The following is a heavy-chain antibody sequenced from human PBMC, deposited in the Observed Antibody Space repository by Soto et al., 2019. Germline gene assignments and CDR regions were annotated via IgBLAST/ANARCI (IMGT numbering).Heavy chain of an antibody. V-gene: IGHV3-48*02. CDR3: ASFLTVTTLSAYYYGMEV. CDR2: ISSSSSTI. CDR1: RFTFSSYS. D-gene: IGHD4-17*01. Sequence: EVQLVESGGGLVQPGGSLRLSCAASRFTFSSYSMDWVRQAPGEGLEWVSYISSSSSTIYYADSVNGRFTISRDNAKNSLYLQINSLRDEDTAVYYCASFLTVTTLSAYYYGMEVWGQGTTCTVSS. J-gene: IGHJ6*02.